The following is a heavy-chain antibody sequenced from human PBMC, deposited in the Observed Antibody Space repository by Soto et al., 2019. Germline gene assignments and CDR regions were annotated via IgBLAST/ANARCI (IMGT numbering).Heavy chain of an antibody. D-gene: IGHD2-2*03. Sequence: QLQLQESGPRLVKPSETLSLTCTVSGGSIASSDSYYYWGWIRQPPGKGLEWIGSIFYGGTTYYNPSLKSRVAMSVDTSKNQFSLKLSSVTAADTAVYYCTRHPDRGYSRVDHWGQGTLVTVSS. CDR2: IFYGGTT. CDR1: GGSIASSDSYYY. J-gene: IGHJ4*02. V-gene: IGHV4-39*01. CDR3: TRHPDRGYSRVDH.